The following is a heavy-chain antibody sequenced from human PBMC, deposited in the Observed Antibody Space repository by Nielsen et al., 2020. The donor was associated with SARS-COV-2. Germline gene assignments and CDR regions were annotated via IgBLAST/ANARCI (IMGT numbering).Heavy chain of an antibody. CDR3: ARVEASGSWYFDL. CDR2: FYYGRSP. CDR1: GGSISSGGDY. D-gene: IGHD3-10*01. V-gene: IGHV4-30-4*08. Sequence: SETLSLTCAVSGGSISSGGDYWSWIRQPPGKGLEWIGYFYYGRSPIYNPSLKSRVTLSVDTSTNQFSLNLGSVTAADTALYYCARVEASGSWYFDLWGRGTLVTVSS. J-gene: IGHJ2*01.